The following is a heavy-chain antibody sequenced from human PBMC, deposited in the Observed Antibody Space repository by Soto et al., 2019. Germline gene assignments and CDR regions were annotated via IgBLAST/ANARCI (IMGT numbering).Heavy chain of an antibody. J-gene: IGHJ5*02. CDR3: ARYRDDFWSGYFRWFDP. V-gene: IGHV4-59*01. Sequence: TSETLSLTCTVSGGSISSYYWSWIRQPPGKGLEWIGYIYYSGSTNYNPSLKSRVTISVDTSKNQFSLKLSSVTAADTAVYYCARYRDDFWSGYFRWFDPWGQGTLVTVSS. D-gene: IGHD3-3*01. CDR2: IYYSGST. CDR1: GGSISSYY.